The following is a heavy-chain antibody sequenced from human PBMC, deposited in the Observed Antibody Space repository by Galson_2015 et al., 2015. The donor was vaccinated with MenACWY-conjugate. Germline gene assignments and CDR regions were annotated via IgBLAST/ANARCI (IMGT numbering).Heavy chain of an antibody. J-gene: IGHJ4*02. D-gene: IGHD6-19*01. CDR2: INAGNGNT. V-gene: IGHV1-3*01. CDR3: ARVATIAVAGILSY. CDR1: GYTFTSYA. Sequence: SVKVSCKASGYTFTSYAMHWVRQAPGQRLEWMGWINAGNGNTKYSQKFQGRVTITRDTSASTAYMELSSLRSEDTAVYYCARVATIAVAGILSYWGQGTLVTVSS.